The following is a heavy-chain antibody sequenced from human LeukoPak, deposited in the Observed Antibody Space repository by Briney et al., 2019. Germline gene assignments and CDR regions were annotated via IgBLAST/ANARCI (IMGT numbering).Heavy chain of an antibody. CDR1: GFTFSSYS. D-gene: IGHD3-22*01. V-gene: IGHV3-21*04. Sequence: GGSLRLSCAASGFTFSSYSMNWVRQAPGKGLEWVSSISSSSSYIYYADSVKGRFTISRDNSKNTLYLQMNSLRAEDTAVYYCAKDQTYYYDSSGYYYESSPDAFDIWGQGTMVTVSS. CDR2: ISSSSSYI. CDR3: AKDQTYYYDSSGYYYESSPDAFDI. J-gene: IGHJ3*02.